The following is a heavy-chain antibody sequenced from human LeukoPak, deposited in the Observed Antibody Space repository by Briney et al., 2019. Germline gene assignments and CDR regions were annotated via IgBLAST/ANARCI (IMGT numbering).Heavy chain of an antibody. J-gene: IGHJ4*02. V-gene: IGHV1-8*01. D-gene: IGHD3-22*01. CDR3: ARSTGYYYDSRNDY. CDR2: MNPNSGNT. CDR1: GYTFTSYD. Sequence: GASVKVSCKASGYTFTSYDINWVRQATGQGLEWIGWMNPNSGNTGYAQKFQGRVTMTRNTSISTAYMELSSLRSEDTAVYYCARSTGYYYDSRNDYWGQGTLVTVSS.